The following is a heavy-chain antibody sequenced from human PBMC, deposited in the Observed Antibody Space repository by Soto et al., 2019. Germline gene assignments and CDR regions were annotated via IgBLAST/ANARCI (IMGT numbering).Heavy chain of an antibody. V-gene: IGHV4-39*01. CDR1: GGSISSSSYY. D-gene: IGHD3-10*01. CDR3: ASTMAYY. Sequence: QLQLQESGPGLVKPSETLSLTCTVSGGSISSSSYYWCWIRQPPGKGLEWIGSIYYSGSTYYNPSRKSRVTISVDTSKNQFSLKLSSVTAAYTAVYYCASTMAYYWGQGTLVTVSS. CDR2: IYYSGST. J-gene: IGHJ4*02.